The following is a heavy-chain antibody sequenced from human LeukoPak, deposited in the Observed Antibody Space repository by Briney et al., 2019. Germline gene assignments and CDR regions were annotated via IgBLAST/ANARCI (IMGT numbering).Heavy chain of an antibody. Sequence: GGSLRLTCAASGFTFSTYVMSWDRQAPGKGLEWVSTISASGIGTYYADSVKGRFTVSRDNSKNTLYLQMNSLRAEDTAVYFCANLRGSGSSYFDSWGQGTLVTVSS. CDR3: ANLRGSGSSYFDS. V-gene: IGHV3-23*01. CDR1: GFTFSTYV. J-gene: IGHJ4*02. CDR2: ISASGIGT. D-gene: IGHD3-10*01.